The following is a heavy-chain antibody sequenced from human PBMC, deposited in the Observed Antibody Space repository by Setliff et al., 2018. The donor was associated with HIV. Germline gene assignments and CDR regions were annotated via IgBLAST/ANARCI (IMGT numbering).Heavy chain of an antibody. CDR1: GESLSGYY. D-gene: IGHD6-13*01. Sequence: TLSLPCAVYGESLSGYYWSWIRQPPGKGLEWVGEINHSRATNYNPSIQSRPTVSVDTSKNQFTLKLSSVTAADTAMYYCVRGGDSSSWYWGRWFDPWGQGTLVTVSS. J-gene: IGHJ5*02. V-gene: IGHV4-34*01. CDR2: INHSRAT. CDR3: VRGGDSSSWYWGRWFDP.